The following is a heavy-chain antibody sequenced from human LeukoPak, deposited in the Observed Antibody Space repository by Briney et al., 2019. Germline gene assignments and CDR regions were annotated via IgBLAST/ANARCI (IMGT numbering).Heavy chain of an antibody. V-gene: IGHV4-30-2*01. CDR2: IYHSGST. J-gene: IGHJ4*02. Sequence: SQTLSLTCTVSGGSISSGGYYWSWIRQPPGKGLEWIGYIYHSGSTYYNPSLKSRVTISVDRSKNQFSLKLSSVTAADTAVYYCVPRIAAAGTWYFDYWGQGTLVTVSS. CDR3: VPRIAAAGTWYFDY. CDR1: GGSISSGGYY. D-gene: IGHD6-13*01.